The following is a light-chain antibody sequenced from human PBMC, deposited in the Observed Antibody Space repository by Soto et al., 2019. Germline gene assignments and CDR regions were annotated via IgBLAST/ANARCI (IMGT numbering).Light chain of an antibody. CDR1: SSDVGGYKF. J-gene: IGLJ1*01. Sequence: QSALTQPRSVSGSPGQSVTISCTGTSSDVGGYKFVSWYQQHSGKAPKLMIYDVSQRPSGVPDRFSGSKSGNTASLTISGLQAEDEADYYCCSYAGTSYVFGTGTKVTVL. V-gene: IGLV2-11*01. CDR2: DVS. CDR3: CSYAGTSYV.